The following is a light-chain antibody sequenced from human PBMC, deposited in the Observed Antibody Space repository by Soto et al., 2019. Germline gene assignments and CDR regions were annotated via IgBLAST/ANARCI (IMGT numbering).Light chain of an antibody. J-gene: IGKJ4*01. Sequence: EIVLTQSPATLSLSPGERATLSCRASQSVSVFLAWYQQKPGQAPRLLIYDASNRATGIPARFSGSGSGTDFTLTISSLEPDDSAVYYCQQRYTWPPLSFGGGTKVEIK. CDR2: DAS. CDR1: QSVSVF. V-gene: IGKV3-11*01. CDR3: QQRYTWPPLS.